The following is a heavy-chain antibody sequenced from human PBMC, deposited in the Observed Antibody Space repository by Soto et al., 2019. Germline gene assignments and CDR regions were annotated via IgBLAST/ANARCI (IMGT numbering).Heavy chain of an antibody. Sequence: TSDTLSVTCTVSGGSISSSSYYWGWIRQPPGKGLEWIGNIYYSGSTYYNPSLKSRVTISVDTSKNQFSLKLSSVTAADTAIYYCAKDLDATVFNFDYWGQGTLVTVSS. CDR2: IYYSGST. J-gene: IGHJ4*02. V-gene: IGHV4-39*02. D-gene: IGHD2-2*01. CDR3: AKDLDATVFNFDY. CDR1: GGSISSSSYY.